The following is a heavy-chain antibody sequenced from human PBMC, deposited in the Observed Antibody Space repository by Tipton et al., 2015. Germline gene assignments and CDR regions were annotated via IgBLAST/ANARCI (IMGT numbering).Heavy chain of an antibody. CDR2: LSGTGDKA. CDR1: GFTFSSFA. CDR3: ARDLEHGMDV. J-gene: IGHJ6*02. V-gene: IGHV3-23*01. D-gene: IGHD5-24*01. Sequence: SLRLSCAASGFTFSSFAMSWVRQTPGKGLEWVSDLSGTGDKAYSADSVKGRVTISRDNSKNTMYLQMNSLRAEDTAVYYCARDLEHGMDVWGQGTTVTVSS.